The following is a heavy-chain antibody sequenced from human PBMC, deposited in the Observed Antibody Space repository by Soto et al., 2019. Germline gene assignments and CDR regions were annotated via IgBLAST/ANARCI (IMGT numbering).Heavy chain of an antibody. CDR2: IKQDGSDK. V-gene: IGHV3-7*02. CDR1: GFTLAGYW. D-gene: IGHD3-10*01. CDR3: ARSVRSGSFPYYYYAMDV. Sequence: PGWSLRLSCAASGFTLAGYWMSWVRQAPGKGPEWLANIKQDGSDKRYLDSVKGRFTISRDNAKNTLDLQMHGLRAEDMAVYYCARSVRSGSFPYYYYAMDVWGQGTTVTVSS. J-gene: IGHJ6*02.